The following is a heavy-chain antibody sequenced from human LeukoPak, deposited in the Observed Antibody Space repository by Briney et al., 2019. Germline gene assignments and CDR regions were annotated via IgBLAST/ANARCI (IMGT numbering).Heavy chain of an antibody. J-gene: IGHJ6*02. CDR3: ARIECQLYYYGMDV. CDR2: IYYSGST. CDR1: GGSISSYY. Sequence: SETLSLTCTVSGGSISSYYWSWIRQPPGKGLEWIGYIYYSGSTNYNPSLKSRVTISVDTSKNQFSLKLSSVTAADTAVYYCARIECQLYYYGMDVWGQGTTVTVSS. D-gene: IGHD1-1*01. V-gene: IGHV4-59*01.